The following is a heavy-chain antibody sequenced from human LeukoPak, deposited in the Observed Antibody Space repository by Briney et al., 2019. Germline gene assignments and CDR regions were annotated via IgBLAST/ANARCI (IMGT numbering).Heavy chain of an antibody. CDR2: IKSKTDGGTT. Sequence: WIRQPPGKGLEWVGRIKSKTDGGTTDYAAPVKGRFTISRDDSKNTLYLQTNSLKTEDTAVYYCTTDNYYDSSGPYGNAFDIWGQGTMVTVSS. CDR3: TTDNYYDSSGPYGNAFDI. D-gene: IGHD3-22*01. J-gene: IGHJ3*02. V-gene: IGHV3-15*01.